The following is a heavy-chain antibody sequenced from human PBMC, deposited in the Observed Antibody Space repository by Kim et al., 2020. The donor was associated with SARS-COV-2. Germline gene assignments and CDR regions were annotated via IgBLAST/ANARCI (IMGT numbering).Heavy chain of an antibody. D-gene: IGHD4-17*01. CDR2: ISFDGNDK. J-gene: IGHJ6*03. CDR1: GFTFRNYA. CDR3: ARDGLIRNYYYMDV. V-gene: IGHV3-30*04. Sequence: GGSLRLSCGASGFTFRNYAIHWVRQAPGKGLEWVTVISFDGNDKYYADSVKGRFTISRDNSRNTVSLQMNSLRGDDTGVYYCARDGLIRNYYYMDVWGKGTAVTVSS.